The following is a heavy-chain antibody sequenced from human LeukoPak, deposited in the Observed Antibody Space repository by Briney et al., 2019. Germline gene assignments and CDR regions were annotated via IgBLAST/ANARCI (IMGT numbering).Heavy chain of an antibody. D-gene: IGHD5-18*01. J-gene: IGHJ4*02. CDR1: GYTFTSYD. CDR3: ARRGYSYGTFDY. Sequence: ASVKVSCKASGYTFTSYDINWVRQATGQGLEWMGRINPNSGGTNYAQKFQGRVTMTRDTSTSTAYMELSRLRSDDTAVYYCARRGYSYGTFDYWGQGTLVTVSS. CDR2: INPNSGGT. V-gene: IGHV1-2*06.